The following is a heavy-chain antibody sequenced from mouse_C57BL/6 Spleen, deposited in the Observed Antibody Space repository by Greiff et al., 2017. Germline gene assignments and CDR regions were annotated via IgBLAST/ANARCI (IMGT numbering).Heavy chain of an antibody. J-gene: IGHJ2*01. CDR3: ARLDRRDYFDY. CDR1: GFTFSDYY. CDR2: ISNGGGST. D-gene: IGHD3-2*01. V-gene: IGHV5-12*01. Sequence: EVQLVESGGGLVQPGGSLKLSCAASGFTFSDYYMYWVRQTPEKRLEWVAYISNGGGSTYYPDTVKGRFTISRDNAKNTLYLQMSRLKSEDTAMYYCARLDRRDYFDYWGQGTTLTVSS.